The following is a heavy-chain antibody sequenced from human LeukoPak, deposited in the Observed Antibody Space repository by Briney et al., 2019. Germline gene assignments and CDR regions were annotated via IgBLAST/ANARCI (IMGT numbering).Heavy chain of an antibody. D-gene: IGHD3-10*01. CDR1: GYTFTSYG. CDR3: ARLPWWFGEFTPYASDI. CDR2: ISAYNGNT. V-gene: IGHV1-18*01. J-gene: IGHJ3*02. Sequence: GASVKVSCKASGYTFTSYGISWVRQAPGQGLEWMGWISAYNGNTNYAQKLQGRVTMTTDTSTSTAYMELRSLRSDDTAVYYCARLPWWFGEFTPYASDIWGQGTMVTVSS.